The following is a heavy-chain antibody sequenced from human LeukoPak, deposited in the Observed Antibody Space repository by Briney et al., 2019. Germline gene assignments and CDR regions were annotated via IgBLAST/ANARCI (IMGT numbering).Heavy chain of an antibody. CDR3: AKSGGRDGYNIGY. V-gene: IGHV3-20*04. J-gene: IGHJ4*02. CDR1: GFTFDDYG. Sequence: GGSLRLSCAASGFTFDDYGMSWVRQAPGKGLEWVSFISWNGGSTGYADSVKGRFTISRDNAKNSLYLQMNSLRAEDTAVYYCAKSGGRDGYNIGYWGQGTLVTVSS. CDR2: ISWNGGST. D-gene: IGHD5-24*01.